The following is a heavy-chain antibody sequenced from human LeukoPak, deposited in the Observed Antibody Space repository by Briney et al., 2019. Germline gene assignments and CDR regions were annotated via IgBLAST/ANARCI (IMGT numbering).Heavy chain of an antibody. D-gene: IGHD6-13*01. Sequence: SETLSLTCTVSGGSISSYYWSWIRQPPGKGLEWIGYIYYSGSTNYNPSLKSRVTISVDTSKNQFSLKLSSVTAADTAVYYCARDIYAAARPGWFDPWGQGTLVTVSS. CDR3: ARDIYAAARPGWFDP. V-gene: IGHV4-59*12. CDR2: IYYSGST. J-gene: IGHJ5*02. CDR1: GGSISSYY.